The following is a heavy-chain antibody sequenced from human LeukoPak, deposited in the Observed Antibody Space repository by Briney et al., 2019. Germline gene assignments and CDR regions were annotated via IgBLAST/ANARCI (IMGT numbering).Heavy chain of an antibody. CDR1: GVTFSSHA. Sequence: GGSLRLSCAASGVTFSSHAMSWVRQAPGKGLEWVSGISGSGGSTYYADSVKGRFTISRDNSKNTLYLQMNSLTAEDTAVYYCAKAYCGGDCPSLTGFDYWGQGTLVTVSS. D-gene: IGHD2-21*01. J-gene: IGHJ4*02. CDR3: AKAYCGGDCPSLTGFDY. V-gene: IGHV3-23*01. CDR2: ISGSGGST.